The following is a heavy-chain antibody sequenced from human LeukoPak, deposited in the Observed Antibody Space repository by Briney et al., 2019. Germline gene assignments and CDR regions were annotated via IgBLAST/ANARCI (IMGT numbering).Heavy chain of an antibody. V-gene: IGHV4-61*02. Sequence: PSETLSLTCTVSGGSISSGSYYWSWIRQPAGKGLEWIGRIYTSGSTNYNPSLKSRVTISVDTSKNQFSLKLSSVPAADTAVYYCARXXXXCSSXXCLIXXXDIWGQG. D-gene: IGHD2-2*01. CDR2: IYTSGST. J-gene: IGHJ3*02. CDR1: GGSISSGSYY. CDR3: ARXXXXCSSXXCLIXXXDI.